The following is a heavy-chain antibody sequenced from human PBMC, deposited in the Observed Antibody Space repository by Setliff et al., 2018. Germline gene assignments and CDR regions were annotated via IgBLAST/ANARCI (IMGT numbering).Heavy chain of an antibody. Sequence: PSETLSLTCSVSGGSISSGGFYWSWIRRSAGRGLEWIGHFHTGGATDYNLSLKSRVTISLDSSKNQFSLILASVTAADTAVYYCARGGFFGYNADFWGQGALVTVSS. D-gene: IGHD3-3*01. CDR2: FHTGGAT. CDR1: GGSISSGGFY. J-gene: IGHJ4*02. CDR3: ARGGFFGYNADF. V-gene: IGHV4-61*09.